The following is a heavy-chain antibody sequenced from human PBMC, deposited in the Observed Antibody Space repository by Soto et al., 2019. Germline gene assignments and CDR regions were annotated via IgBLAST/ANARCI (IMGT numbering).Heavy chain of an antibody. Sequence: EVQLVESGGGLVQPGGSLRLSCAASGFTLSNYWMHWVRQAPGKGLVWVSRINRDGSSTTYADSVKGRFTISRDNAKNTLYLKINSLRGEDTALYYCAREVPTDIRGCYYYSYGMDVWGQGTTVTVSS. CDR1: GFTLSNYW. J-gene: IGHJ6*02. CDR3: AREVPTDIRGCYYYSYGMDV. V-gene: IGHV3-74*03. D-gene: IGHD2-2*02. CDR2: INRDGSST.